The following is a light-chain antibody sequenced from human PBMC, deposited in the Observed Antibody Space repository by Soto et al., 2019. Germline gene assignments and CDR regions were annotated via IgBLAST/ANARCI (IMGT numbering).Light chain of an antibody. V-gene: IGKV3-11*01. CDR2: DAS. Sequence: EIVLTQSPATLSLSPGERATLSCRASQSVSSYLAWYQQKPGQAPRLLIYDASNRATGIPARFSGSGSGTDFTLTISSREPEDFVVYYCHQRSNWPPITFGQGTRLEIK. CDR1: QSVSSY. J-gene: IGKJ5*01. CDR3: HQRSNWPPIT.